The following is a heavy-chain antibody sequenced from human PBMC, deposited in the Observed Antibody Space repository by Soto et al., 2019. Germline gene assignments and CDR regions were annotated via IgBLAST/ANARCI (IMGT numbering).Heavy chain of an antibody. V-gene: IGHV4-59*01. J-gene: IGHJ6*02. CDR1: GGSISSYY. Sequence: SSETLSLTCTVSGGSISSYYWSWIRQPPGKGLEWIGYIYYSGRTNYNPSLKSRVTISVDTSKNQFSLKLSSVTAADPAVYYCARVSDYPTRGFYYGMDVWGQGTTVTVSS. CDR2: IYYSGRT. D-gene: IGHD2-8*02. CDR3: ARVSDYPTRGFYYGMDV.